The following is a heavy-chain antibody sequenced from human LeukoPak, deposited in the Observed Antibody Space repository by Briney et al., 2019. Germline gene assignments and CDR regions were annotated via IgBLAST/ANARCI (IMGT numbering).Heavy chain of an antibody. CDR3: ARDGYDSTSPEIDY. D-gene: IGHD3-22*01. CDR1: GFTFSSYG. Sequence: PGGSLRLSCAASGFTFSSYGMHWVRQAPGKGLEWVAVISYDGSNKYYADSVKGRFTISRDNSKNTLYLQMNSLRAEDTALYYCARDGYDSTSPEIDYWGQGTLVTVSS. V-gene: IGHV3-30*03. J-gene: IGHJ4*02. CDR2: ISYDGSNK.